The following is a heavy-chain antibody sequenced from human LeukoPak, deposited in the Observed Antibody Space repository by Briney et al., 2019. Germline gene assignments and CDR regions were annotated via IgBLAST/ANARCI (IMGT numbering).Heavy chain of an antibody. Sequence: ASVKVSCKASGYTFTSYGISWVRQAPGQGLEWMGWISAYNGNTNYAQKLQGRVTMTTDTSTSTAYMELRSLRSDDTAVYYCARMSVTIFGVVISAFDIWSQGTMVTVSS. CDR1: GYTFTSYG. CDR3: ARMSVTIFGVVISAFDI. CDR2: ISAYNGNT. D-gene: IGHD3-3*01. V-gene: IGHV1-18*01. J-gene: IGHJ3*02.